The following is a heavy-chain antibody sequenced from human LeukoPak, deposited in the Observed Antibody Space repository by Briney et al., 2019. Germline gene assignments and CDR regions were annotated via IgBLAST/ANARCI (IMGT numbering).Heavy chain of an antibody. CDR1: GGSISSYY. CDR2: TSYSGST. Sequence: SETLSLTCTVSGGSISSYYWSWIRQPPGKGLEWIGYTSYSGSTNYNPSLKSRVTISVDTSKNQFSLKLSSVTAADTAVYYCARDLGAATYNWFDPWGQGTLVTVSS. V-gene: IGHV4-59*01. CDR3: ARDLGAATYNWFDP. D-gene: IGHD6-13*01. J-gene: IGHJ5*02.